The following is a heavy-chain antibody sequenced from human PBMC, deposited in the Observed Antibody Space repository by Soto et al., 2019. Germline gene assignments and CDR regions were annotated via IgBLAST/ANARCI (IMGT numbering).Heavy chain of an antibody. J-gene: IGHJ5*02. CDR1: GYTFTSYG. CDR3: ARHPLLWFGESLWFDP. V-gene: IGHV1-18*01. D-gene: IGHD3-10*01. Sequence: ASVKVSCKASGYTFTSYGISWVRQAPGQGLEWMGWISAYNGNTNYAQKLQGRVTMTTDTSTSTAYMELRSLRSDDTAVYYCARHPLLWFGESLWFDPWGQGTLVTVSS. CDR2: ISAYNGNT.